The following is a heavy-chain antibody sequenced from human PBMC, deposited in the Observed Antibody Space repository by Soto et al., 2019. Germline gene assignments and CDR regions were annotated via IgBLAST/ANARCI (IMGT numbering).Heavy chain of an antibody. J-gene: IGHJ4*02. CDR3: ARTSGYYLYDY. CDR2: IKYSGTT. Sequence: SETLSLTCTVSGGSISSSRCHWGWIRQPPGKGLEWIASIKYSGTTFYNPSLKSRVTLSVDTSKNQFALKLSSVTAADTAVYYCARTSGYYLYDYWGQGTLVTVSS. CDR1: GGSISSSRCH. V-gene: IGHV4-39*01. D-gene: IGHD3-22*01.